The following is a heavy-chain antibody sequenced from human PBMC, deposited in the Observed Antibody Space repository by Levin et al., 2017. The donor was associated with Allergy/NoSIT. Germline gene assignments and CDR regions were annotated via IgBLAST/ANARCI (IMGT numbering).Heavy chain of an antibody. CDR1: GFTFSSYS. CDR3: HSSSSVEGYYYYYGMDV. V-gene: IGHV3-21*01. Sequence: GGSLRLSCAASGFTFSSYSMSWVRQAPGKGLEWVSSISSSSSYIYYADSVKGRFTISRDNAKNSLYLQMNSLRAEDTAVYYCHSSSSVEGYYYYYGMDVWGQGTTVTVSS. J-gene: IGHJ6*02. CDR2: ISSSSSYI. D-gene: IGHD6-13*01.